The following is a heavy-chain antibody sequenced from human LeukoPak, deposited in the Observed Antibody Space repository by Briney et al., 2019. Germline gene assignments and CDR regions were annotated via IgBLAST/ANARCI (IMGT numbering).Heavy chain of an antibody. D-gene: IGHD3-22*01. CDR3: AKDRGGAYYESSVDI. V-gene: IGHV3-30*18. CDR2: ISYDGSNK. CDR1: GFTFSSFR. Sequence: GGSLRLSCAASGFTFSSFRMSWVRQAPGKGLEWVAVISYDGSNKYYADSEKGRFTISRDNSKNTLYLQMNSLRAEDTAVYYCAKDRGGAYYESSVDIWGQGTMVTVSS. J-gene: IGHJ3*02.